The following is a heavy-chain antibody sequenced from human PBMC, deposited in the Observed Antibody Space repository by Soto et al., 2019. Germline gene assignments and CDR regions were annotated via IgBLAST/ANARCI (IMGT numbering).Heavy chain of an antibody. CDR3: ARDVPSYGPPGVVVVAATDY. CDR1: GYTFTSYG. Sequence: GVPVEACSKASGYTFTSYGMSWVRQAPGQRLEWMGWISAYNGKTNYAQKIQGRVTMTTDTSTSTAYMELRSLRSDDTAVYYCARDVPSYGPPGVVVVAATDYWGQGTLVTVSS. CDR2: ISAYNGKT. V-gene: IGHV1-18*01. D-gene: IGHD2-15*01. J-gene: IGHJ4*02.